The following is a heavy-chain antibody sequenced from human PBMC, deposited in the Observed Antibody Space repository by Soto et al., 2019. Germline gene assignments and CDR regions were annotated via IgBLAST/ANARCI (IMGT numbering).Heavy chain of an antibody. J-gene: IGHJ4*02. D-gene: IGHD3-22*01. V-gene: IGHV1-18*01. CDR3: ARDRDYSHTDADIDY. Sequence: QVQLVQSGAEVRRPGALVRISCKTSGYNFNTYGIIWVRQAPGQGLEWMGWISGYNGYTKYAESLEDRVTLSTDTSTTTAFLELRSLRSGDTALYFCARDRDYSHTDADIDYWGQGTLVSVSS. CDR1: GYNFNTYG. CDR2: ISGYNGYT.